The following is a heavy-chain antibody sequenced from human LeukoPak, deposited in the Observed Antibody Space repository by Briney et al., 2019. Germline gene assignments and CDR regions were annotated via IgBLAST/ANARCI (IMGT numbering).Heavy chain of an antibody. CDR1: GYTFTSYG. Sequence: ASVKVSCKSSGYTFTSYGIIWVRQAPGQGLEWMGCISAYNGNTNYAQKLQGRVTMTTDTSTSTAYMELRSLRSDDTAVYYCARVDYCSSTSCYAGYYNGMDVWGQGTTVTVSS. J-gene: IGHJ6*02. D-gene: IGHD2-2*01. CDR2: ISAYNGNT. CDR3: ARVDYCSSTSCYAGYYNGMDV. V-gene: IGHV1-18*01.